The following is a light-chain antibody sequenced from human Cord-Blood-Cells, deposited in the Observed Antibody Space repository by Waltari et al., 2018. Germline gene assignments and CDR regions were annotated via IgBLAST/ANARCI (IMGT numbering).Light chain of an antibody. CDR2: AAS. V-gene: IGKV1-39*01. CDR3: QQSYSTPYT. J-gene: IGKJ2*01. CDR1: QSISSY. Sequence: DIQMTQSPSPLSASVGDRVTITCRASQSISSYLNWYQQKPGKAPKLLIYAASSLQSGVPSRFSGSGSGTDFTLTSSSLQPEDFATYYCQQSYSTPYTFGQGTKLEIK.